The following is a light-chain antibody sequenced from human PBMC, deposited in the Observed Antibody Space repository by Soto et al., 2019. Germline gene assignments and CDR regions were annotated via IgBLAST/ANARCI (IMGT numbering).Light chain of an antibody. CDR3: QTRGTGVV. Sequence: QPVLTQSPSASASLGASVKLTCTLSSGHSSYAIAWHQQQPEKGPRYLMKLNSDGSHSKGDGIPDRFSGSSSGAERYLTIASLQSEDEADYACQTRGTGVVFGGGTKLTVL. CDR1: SGHSSYA. CDR2: LNSDGSH. J-gene: IGLJ2*01. V-gene: IGLV4-69*01.